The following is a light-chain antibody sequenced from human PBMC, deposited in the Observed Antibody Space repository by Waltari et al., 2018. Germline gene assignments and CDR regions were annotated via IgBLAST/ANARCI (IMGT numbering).Light chain of an antibody. CDR1: SDDLGGSNF. CDR2: EGT. Sequence: QSALTQPASVSGSPGQSITIPCTGTSDDLGGSNFVSWYQQHPGKAPKVLIYEGTKRPSGISNRFSGSKSGNTASLTISGLQAEDEADYYCCSYAGRITFVVFGGGTKLTVL. J-gene: IGLJ2*01. CDR3: CSYAGRITFVV. V-gene: IGLV2-23*01.